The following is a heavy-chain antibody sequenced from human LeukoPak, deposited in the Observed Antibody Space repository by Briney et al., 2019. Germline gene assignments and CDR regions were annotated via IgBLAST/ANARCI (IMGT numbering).Heavy chain of an antibody. Sequence: ASVKVSCKASGFTFTSSAVQWVRQARGQRLEWIGWIVVGSGNTNYAQKFQERVTITRDMSTSTAYMELSSLRSEDTAVYYCAAWLGVDYYDSSGWGAFDIWGQGTMVTVSS. J-gene: IGHJ3*02. D-gene: IGHD3-22*01. CDR2: IVVGSGNT. CDR3: AAWLGVDYYDSSGWGAFDI. CDR1: GFTFTSSA. V-gene: IGHV1-58*01.